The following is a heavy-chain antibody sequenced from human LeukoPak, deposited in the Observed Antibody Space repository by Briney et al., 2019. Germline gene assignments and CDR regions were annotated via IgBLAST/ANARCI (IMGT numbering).Heavy chain of an antibody. CDR3: ARDLRPDYGDFYGMDV. Sequence: PGGSLRLSCAASGFTFSSYSMNWVRQAPGKGLEWVSSISSSSSYIYYADSVKGRFTISRDNAKNSLYLQMNSLRAEDTAVYYCARDLRPDYGDFYGMDVWGQGTTVTVSS. CDR2: ISSSSSYI. V-gene: IGHV3-21*01. J-gene: IGHJ6*02. D-gene: IGHD4-17*01. CDR1: GFTFSSYS.